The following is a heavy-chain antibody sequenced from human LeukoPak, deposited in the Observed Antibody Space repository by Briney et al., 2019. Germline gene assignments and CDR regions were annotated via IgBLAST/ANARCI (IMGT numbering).Heavy chain of an antibody. J-gene: IGHJ1*01. CDR2: IIPILGIA. CDR3: ASPVDYYYDSSGPSSFQH. CDR1: GGTFSSYA. V-gene: IGHV1-69*04. D-gene: IGHD3-22*01. Sequence: SVKVPCKASGGTFSSYAISWVRQAPGQGLEWMGRIIPILGIANYAQKFQGRVTITADKSTSTAYMELSSLRSEDTAVYYCASPVDYYYDSSGPSSFQHWGQGTLVTVSS.